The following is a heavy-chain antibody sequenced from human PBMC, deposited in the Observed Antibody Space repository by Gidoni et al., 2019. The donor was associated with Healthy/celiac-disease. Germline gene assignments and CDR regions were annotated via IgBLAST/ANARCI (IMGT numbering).Heavy chain of an antibody. Sequence: QVQLVQSGAEVKKPGASVKVSCTASGYTFTSYAMHWVRQAPGQRLEWMGWINAGNGNTKYSQKFQGRVTITRDTSASTAYMELSSLRSEDTAVYYCARDGGYCSGGSCYPGWFDPWGQGTLVTVSS. CDR2: INAGNGNT. CDR1: GYTFTSYA. CDR3: ARDGGYCSGGSCYPGWFDP. J-gene: IGHJ5*02. V-gene: IGHV1-3*01. D-gene: IGHD2-15*01.